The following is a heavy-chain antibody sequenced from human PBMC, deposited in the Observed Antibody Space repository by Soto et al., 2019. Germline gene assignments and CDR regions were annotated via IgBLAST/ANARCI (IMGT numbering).Heavy chain of an antibody. V-gene: IGHV3-48*01. CDR2: INSSSGSI. CDR1: GFTFSSYW. D-gene: IGHD3-10*01. Sequence: LRLSCAASGFTFSSYWMHWVRQAPGKGLEWVSHINSSSGSISYADSVKGRFTISRDNAKSSLFLHMNSLRAEDTAVYYCARDSVWFGELFPIWGQGTMVTVSS. CDR3: ARDSVWFGELFPI. J-gene: IGHJ3*02.